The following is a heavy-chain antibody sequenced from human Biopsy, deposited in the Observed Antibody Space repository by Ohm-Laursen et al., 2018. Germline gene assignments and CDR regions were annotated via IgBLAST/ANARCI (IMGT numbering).Heavy chain of an antibody. CDR3: ARDPLNGHKHFDY. CDR1: SYTFTDYN. Sequence: EASVKVSCKVSSYTFTDYNIHWMRQAPGQGLEWLGYINCKTGATNYAQKFQGTVTMTRDTFISTAYLALGSLRSADTAIYYCARDPLNGHKHFDYWGQGSLVTVSS. V-gene: IGHV1-2*02. J-gene: IGHJ4*02. D-gene: IGHD2-8*01. CDR2: INCKTGAT.